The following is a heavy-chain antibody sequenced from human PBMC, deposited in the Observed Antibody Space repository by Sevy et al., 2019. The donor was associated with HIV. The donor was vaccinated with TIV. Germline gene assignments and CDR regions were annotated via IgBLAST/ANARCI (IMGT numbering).Heavy chain of an antibody. Sequence: ASVKVSCKASGYTFISYYMHWVRQAPGQGLEWLGLINPSGGYTNYAQKFQGRVTMSRDTSTSTVYMELRSLRSEDTAVYFCARTRPCGGDCYIFDHWGQGALVTVSS. CDR2: INPSGGYT. V-gene: IGHV1-46*01. D-gene: IGHD2-21*02. CDR1: GYTFISYY. J-gene: IGHJ4*02. CDR3: ARTRPCGGDCYIFDH.